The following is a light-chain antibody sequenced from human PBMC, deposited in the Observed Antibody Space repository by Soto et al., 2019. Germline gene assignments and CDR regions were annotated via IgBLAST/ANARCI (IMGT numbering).Light chain of an antibody. J-gene: IGLJ1*01. Sequence: QSVLTQPGSVSGSPGQPITISCTGTSSDVGGYNYVSWYQQHPGKAPKLMIYAVSNRPSGVSNRFSGSKSGNTATLTISGLQAEDEADYYCCSYTVSGTYVFGTGTKVTVL. CDR1: SSDVGGYNY. CDR3: CSYTVSGTYV. V-gene: IGLV2-14*01. CDR2: AVS.